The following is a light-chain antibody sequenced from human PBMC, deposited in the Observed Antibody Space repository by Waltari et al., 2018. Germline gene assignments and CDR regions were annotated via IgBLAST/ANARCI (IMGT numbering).Light chain of an antibody. Sequence: QSALTQPPSASGSPGQSVTISCTGTSSDVGAYKYVSWYQQHPGKAPKLLIYEVSKRASGGPDRCSGAKSGNTASLTVSGLQAEDEADYYCASRGASKVFGGGTKLTVL. CDR2: EVS. CDR3: ASRGASKV. CDR1: SSDVGAYKY. V-gene: IGLV2-8*01. J-gene: IGLJ2*01.